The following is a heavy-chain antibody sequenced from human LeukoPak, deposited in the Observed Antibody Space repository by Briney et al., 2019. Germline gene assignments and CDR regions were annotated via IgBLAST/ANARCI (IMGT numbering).Heavy chain of an antibody. J-gene: IGHJ4*02. D-gene: IGHD2-15*01. CDR3: ARDGGSYYFDY. Sequence: SETLSLTCAVYGGSLSGYYWSWIRQPPGKGLEWIGEINHSGSTNYNPSLKSRVTISVDTSKNQFSLKLSSVTVADTAVYYCARDGGSYYFDYWGQGTLVTVSS. V-gene: IGHV4-34*01. CDR1: GGSLSGYY. CDR2: INHSGST.